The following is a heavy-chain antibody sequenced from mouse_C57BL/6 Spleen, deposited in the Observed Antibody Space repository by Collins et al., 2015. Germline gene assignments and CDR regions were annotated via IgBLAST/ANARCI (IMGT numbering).Heavy chain of an antibody. V-gene: IGHV2-9-1*01. CDR3: AREDPYYAMDY. CDR2: LWTGGGT. CDR1: GFSLTSYA. Sequence: QVQLKESGPGLVAPSQSLSITCTVSGFSLTSYAISWVRQPPEKGLEWLGVLWTGGGTSYNSPLKSRLSISKDNSKSQVFLKMNSLQTDDTARYYCAREDPYYAMDYWGQGTSVTVSS. J-gene: IGHJ4*01.